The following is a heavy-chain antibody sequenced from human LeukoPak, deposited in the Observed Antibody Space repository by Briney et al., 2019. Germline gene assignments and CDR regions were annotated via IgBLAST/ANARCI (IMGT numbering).Heavy chain of an antibody. CDR3: ARRLSGSGSYDY. CDR1: GGSISSSSFY. V-gene: IGHV4-39*07. CDR2: ISNTGST. Sequence: PSETLSLTCTVSGGSISSSSFYWDWIRQSPGKGLEWIGSISNTGSTYSNPSLKSRLTIDVDTSKNQFSLKLSSVTAADTAVYYCARRLSGSGSYDYWGQGTLVTVSS. D-gene: IGHD3-10*01. J-gene: IGHJ4*02.